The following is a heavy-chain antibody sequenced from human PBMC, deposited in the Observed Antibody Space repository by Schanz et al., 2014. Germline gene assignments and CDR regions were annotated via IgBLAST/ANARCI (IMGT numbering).Heavy chain of an antibody. J-gene: IGHJ6*02. V-gene: IGHV3-7*01. D-gene: IGHD6-13*01. Sequence: VQLVESGGGVVQPGGSLRLSCAASGFTFSSSGMHWVRQAPGKGLEWVANIKQDGSEKYYVDSVKGRFTISRDNAKNSLYLQMNSLRPEDTAVYYCARAAAAVLSGNYYYGMDVWGQGTTVTVSS. CDR3: ARAAAAVLSGNYYYGMDV. CDR2: IKQDGSEK. CDR1: GFTFSSSG.